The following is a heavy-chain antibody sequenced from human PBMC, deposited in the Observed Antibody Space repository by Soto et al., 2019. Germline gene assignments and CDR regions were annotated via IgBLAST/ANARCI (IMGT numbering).Heavy chain of an antibody. Sequence: GVSLRLSCAASGFNFRNNGMHWVRQVPGKGLEWVAATTYDGGIKHYVDSVKGRFTISRDNSKNTLYLQMNSLRVEDTATYYCAGALENPYFYYGLNVWGQGTTVTVSS. CDR3: AGALENPYFYYGLNV. CDR2: TTYDGGIK. D-gene: IGHD1-1*01. V-gene: IGHV3-30*03. CDR1: GFNFRNNG. J-gene: IGHJ6*02.